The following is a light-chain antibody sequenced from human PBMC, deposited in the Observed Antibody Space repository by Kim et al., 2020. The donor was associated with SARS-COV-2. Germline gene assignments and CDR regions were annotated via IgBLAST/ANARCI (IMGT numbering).Light chain of an antibody. CDR1: SSNIGNNY. J-gene: IGLJ3*02. Sequence: QSVLTQPPSVSAAPGQRVTISCSGSSSNIGNNYVSWYQQFPGTAPKLLIYDNNKRPSGIPDRFSASKSGTSATLGITGLQTGDEADYHCATWDTSLTAGVFGGGTQLTVL. V-gene: IGLV1-51*01. CDR2: DNN. CDR3: ATWDTSLTAGV.